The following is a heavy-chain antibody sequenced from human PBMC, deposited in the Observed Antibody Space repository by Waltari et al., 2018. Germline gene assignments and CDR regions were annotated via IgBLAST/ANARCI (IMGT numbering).Heavy chain of an antibody. CDR2: IEEDGGVK. D-gene: IGHD3-10*01. CDR3: ARDPGRLGSFIEY. J-gene: IGHJ4*02. CDR1: GFTFSYHW. V-gene: IGHV3-7*01. Sequence: EVQLVESGGGLVQPGGSLRLSCAASGFTFSYHWMTWVRQAPGKGLEGVANIEEDGGVKCYADSVKGRFTISRDNAKNSLYLQMNSLRADDTAVYCCARDPGRLGSFIEYWGLGTLVTVS.